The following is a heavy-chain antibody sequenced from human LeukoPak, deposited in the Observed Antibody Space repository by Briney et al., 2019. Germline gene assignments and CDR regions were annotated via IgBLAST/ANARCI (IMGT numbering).Heavy chain of an antibody. CDR1: GFTFTRFN. Sequence: GGSLRLSCAASGFTFTRFNMNWVRQAPGKGLELVSSITSSGTYIYYADSVKGRYTNSRDNAKNSLYLQMNSLRAEDTAVYYCARPFYYDTNGGEGMDVWGQGTTVTVSS. V-gene: IGHV3-21*01. J-gene: IGHJ6*02. CDR3: ARPFYYDTNGGEGMDV. D-gene: IGHD3-22*01. CDR2: ITSSGTYI.